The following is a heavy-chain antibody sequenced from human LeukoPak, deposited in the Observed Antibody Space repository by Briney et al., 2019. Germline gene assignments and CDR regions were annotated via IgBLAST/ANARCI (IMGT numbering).Heavy chain of an antibody. CDR1: GFTFSSYD. D-gene: IGHD4-17*01. Sequence: GGSLRLSCAASGFTFSSYDMHWVRQAPGKGLEWVAFIRYDGSNKYYADSVKGRFSISRDNAKNSLYLQMNSLRDEDTAVYYCARDTLVYADSPDAFDIWGQGTMVTVSS. CDR2: IRYDGSNK. CDR3: ARDTLVYADSPDAFDI. V-gene: IGHV3-30*02. J-gene: IGHJ3*02.